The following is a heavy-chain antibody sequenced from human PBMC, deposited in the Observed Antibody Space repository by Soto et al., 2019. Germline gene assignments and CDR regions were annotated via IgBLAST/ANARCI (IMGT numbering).Heavy chain of an antibody. CDR2: INWNGGST. CDR3: ARANGTTYYYYGMDV. CDR1: GFTFDDYG. J-gene: IGHJ6*02. Sequence: GGSLRLSCAASGFTFDDYGMSWVRQAPGKGLEWVSGINWNGGSTGYADSVKGRFTISRDNAKNSLYLQMNSLRAEDTALYHCARANGTTYYYYGMDVWGQGTTVTVSS. D-gene: IGHD1-1*01. V-gene: IGHV3-20*01.